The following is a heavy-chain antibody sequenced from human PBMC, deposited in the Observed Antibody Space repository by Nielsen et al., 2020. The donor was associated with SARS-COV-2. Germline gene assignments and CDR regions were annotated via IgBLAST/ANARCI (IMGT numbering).Heavy chain of an antibody. V-gene: IGHV4-4*02. J-gene: IGHJ6*02. CDR3: ARDPMGYGDPNAYYYYYGMDV. D-gene: IGHD4-17*01. Sequence: SETLSLTCAVSGGSISSSNWWRWVRPPPGKGLEWIGEIYHSGSTNYNPSLKSRVTISVDKSKNQFSLKLSSVTAADTAVYYCARDPMGYGDPNAYYYYYGMDVWGQGTTVTVSS. CDR1: GGSISSSNW. CDR2: IYHSGST.